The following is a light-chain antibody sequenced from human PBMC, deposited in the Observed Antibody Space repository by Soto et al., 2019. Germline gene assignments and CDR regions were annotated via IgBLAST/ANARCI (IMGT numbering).Light chain of an antibody. CDR3: QQYSSYSLT. J-gene: IGKJ1*01. V-gene: IGKV1-5*01. Sequence: IQMTQSPSSVCAAVGDSVTMTCRASQSISGWLAWYQQIPGKAPRLLMYVASTLQSGVPSRFSGSGSTTDFTLTISRLQPDDFATYYCQQYSSYSLTFGQGTKVDIK. CDR1: QSISGW. CDR2: VAS.